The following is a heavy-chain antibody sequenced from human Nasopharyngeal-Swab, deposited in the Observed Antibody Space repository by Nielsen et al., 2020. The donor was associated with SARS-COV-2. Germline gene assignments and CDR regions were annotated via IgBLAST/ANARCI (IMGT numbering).Heavy chain of an antibody. CDR1: GGTFSSYA. D-gene: IGHD3-3*01. CDR3: ARGITILHAFDI. J-gene: IGHJ3*02. Sequence: SGKVSCKASGGTFSSYAIIWVRQAPGQWREWMGGIIPIFGTGKYAQKFQGRVTITADESTSTAYMELSSLRSEDTAVYYCARGITILHAFDIWGQGTMVTVSS. V-gene: IGHV1-69*13. CDR2: IIPIFGTG.